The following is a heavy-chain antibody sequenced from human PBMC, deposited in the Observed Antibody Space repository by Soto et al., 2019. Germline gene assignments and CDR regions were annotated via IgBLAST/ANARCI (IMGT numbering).Heavy chain of an antibody. Sequence: QVRLVESGGGVVQPGRSLRLSCAASGFTFSDYGMHWVRQAPGKGLEWVAVISYDGTNKNYADSVKGRFTISRANSKNSVYLQMNSLRAEDTALYYCTKDDGPEYSNFTTPGYWGQGTLVTVSS. J-gene: IGHJ4*02. CDR2: ISYDGTNK. CDR1: GFTFSDYG. V-gene: IGHV3-30*18. CDR3: TKDDGPEYSNFTTPGY. D-gene: IGHD6-6*01.